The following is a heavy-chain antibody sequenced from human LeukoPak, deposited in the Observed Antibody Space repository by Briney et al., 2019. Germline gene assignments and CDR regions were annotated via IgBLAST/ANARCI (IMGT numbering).Heavy chain of an antibody. Sequence: SVKVSCKASGYTFTSYGISWVRQAPGQGLEWMGRIIPILGIANYAQKFQGRVTITADKSTSTAYMELSSLRSEDTAVYYCARDRGYSYGLFDYWGQGTLVTVSS. V-gene: IGHV1-69*04. D-gene: IGHD5-18*01. CDR3: ARDRGYSYGLFDY. CDR2: IIPILGIA. J-gene: IGHJ4*02. CDR1: GYTFTSYG.